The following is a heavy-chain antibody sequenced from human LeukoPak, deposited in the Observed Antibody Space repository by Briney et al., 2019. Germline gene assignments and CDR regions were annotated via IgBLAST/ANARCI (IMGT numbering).Heavy chain of an antibody. CDR1: GYTFTSYG. V-gene: IGHV1-18*01. J-gene: IGHJ4*02. CDR3: ARGRYYDSSGYFTY. Sequence: ASVKVSCKASGYTFTSYGISWVRQAPGQGLEWMGWISAYNGNTNYAQKLQGRVTMTTDTSTSTAYMELRGLRSDDTAVYYCARGRYYDSSGYFTYWGQGTLVTVSS. D-gene: IGHD3-22*01. CDR2: ISAYNGNT.